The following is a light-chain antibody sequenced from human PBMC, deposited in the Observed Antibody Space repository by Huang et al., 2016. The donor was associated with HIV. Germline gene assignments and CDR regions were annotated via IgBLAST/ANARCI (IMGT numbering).Light chain of an antibody. CDR2: KAS. V-gene: IGKV1-5*03. CDR1: QSISSW. J-gene: IGKJ1*01. CDR3: QQYNSYSWT. Sequence: DIQMTQSPSTLSASVGDRVTITCRASQSISSWLAWYQQKPGKAPKLLIYKASSLESGVPTRFSGSGSGTECTLTISSLQPDDFATDYCQQYNSYSWTFGQGTKVEIK.